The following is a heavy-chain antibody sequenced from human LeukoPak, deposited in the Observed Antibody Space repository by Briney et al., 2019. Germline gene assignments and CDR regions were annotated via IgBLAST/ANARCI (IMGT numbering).Heavy chain of an antibody. V-gene: IGHV1-46*01. CDR1: GYTFTSYY. CDR2: INPSGGST. Sequence: ASVKVSCKASGYTFTSYYMHWVRQAPGQGLEWMGIINPSGGSTSYAQKSQGRVTMTRDTSTSTVYMELSSLRSEDTAVYYCARDRTRAVWEPRFDPWGQGTLVTVSS. CDR3: ARDRTRAVWEPRFDP. J-gene: IGHJ5*02. D-gene: IGHD1-26*01.